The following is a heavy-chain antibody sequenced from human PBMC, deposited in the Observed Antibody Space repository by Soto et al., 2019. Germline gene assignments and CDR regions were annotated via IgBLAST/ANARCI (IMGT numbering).Heavy chain of an antibody. D-gene: IGHD4-17*01. J-gene: IGHJ3*02. CDR1: GGTFSSYT. Sequence: QVQLVQSGAEVKKPGSSVKVSCKASGGTFSSYTISWVRQAPGQGLEWMGRIIPILGIANYAQKFQGRVTITADKSTRTAYMELSSLRSEDTAVYYCARDYGGNGGAWFDIWGQGTMVTVSS. CDR2: IIPILGIA. V-gene: IGHV1-69*08. CDR3: ARDYGGNGGAWFDI.